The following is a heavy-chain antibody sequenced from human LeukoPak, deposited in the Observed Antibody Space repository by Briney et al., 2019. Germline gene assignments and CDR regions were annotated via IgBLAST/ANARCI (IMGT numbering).Heavy chain of an antibody. J-gene: IGHJ6*03. D-gene: IGHD3-3*01. CDR1: GGTFSSYA. Sequence: SVKVSCKASGGTFSSYAISWVRQAPGQGLEWMGGIIPIFGTANYAQKFQGRVTITTDESTSTAYMELSSLRSEDTAVYYCARGNYDFWSGYPTNNYYYYYMDVWGKGTTVTVSS. CDR2: IIPIFGTA. CDR3: ARGNYDFWSGYPTNNYYYYYMDV. V-gene: IGHV1-69*05.